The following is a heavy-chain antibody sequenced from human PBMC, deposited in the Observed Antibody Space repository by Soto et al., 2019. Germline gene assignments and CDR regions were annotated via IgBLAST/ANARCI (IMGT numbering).Heavy chain of an antibody. CDR3: ARGHYGSGSYYKRCMDV. CDR1: GYTFTSYG. Sequence: VASVKVSCKASGYTFTSYGISWVRQAPGQGLEWMGWISAYNGNTNYAQKLQGRVTMTTDTSTSTAYMELRSLRSDDTAVYYCARGHYGSGSYYKRCMDVWGQGTTVTVS. J-gene: IGHJ6*02. D-gene: IGHD3-10*01. CDR2: ISAYNGNT. V-gene: IGHV1-18*01.